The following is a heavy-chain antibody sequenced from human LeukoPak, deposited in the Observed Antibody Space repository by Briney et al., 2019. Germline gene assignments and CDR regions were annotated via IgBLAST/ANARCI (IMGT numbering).Heavy chain of an antibody. CDR3: ARDGRFEYSHFYYFDF. D-gene: IGHD6-6*01. CDR1: GYXFNSCG. J-gene: IGHJ4*02. CDR2: SSVYNGVT. Sequence: GASVKVSCKASGYXFNSCGISWVRQVPGQGLEWMGWSSVYNGVTRYAQKFQGRVTVATDKSTTTAYLELTNLRSDDTAIYFCARDGRFEYSHFYYFDFWGQGTLVTVSS. V-gene: IGHV1-18*01.